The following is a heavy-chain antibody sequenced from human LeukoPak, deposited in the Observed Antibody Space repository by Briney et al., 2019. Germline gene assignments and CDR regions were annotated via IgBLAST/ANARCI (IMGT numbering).Heavy chain of an antibody. CDR1: RLTFSAYA. J-gene: IGHJ6*02. CDR3: ARDLLYYVAMDD. CDR2: IGSDNKP. D-gene: IGHD3-10*02. V-gene: IGHV3-23*05. Sequence: GGSLRLSCEASRLTFSAYAMNWVRQAPGKGLAWVSSIGSDNKPHFSAYVKGRFSISRDNSYSMLFLQLNNLKAEDTALYYHARDLLYYVAMDDGGQGTTVTFSS.